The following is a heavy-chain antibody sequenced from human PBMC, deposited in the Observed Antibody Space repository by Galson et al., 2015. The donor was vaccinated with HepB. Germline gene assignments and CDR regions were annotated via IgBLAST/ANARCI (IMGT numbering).Heavy chain of an antibody. V-gene: IGHV3-23*01. CDR1: GFTFSSYA. CDR2: ISGSGGST. J-gene: IGHJ4*02. CDR3: AKGGCSGGICYFGGY. D-gene: IGHD2-15*01. Sequence: SLRLSCAASGFTFSSYAMSWVRQAPGKGLEWVSAISGSGGSTYYADSVKGRFTISRDNSKNTLYLQMKSLRAEDTAVYYCAKGGCSGGICYFGGYWGQGTLVTVSS.